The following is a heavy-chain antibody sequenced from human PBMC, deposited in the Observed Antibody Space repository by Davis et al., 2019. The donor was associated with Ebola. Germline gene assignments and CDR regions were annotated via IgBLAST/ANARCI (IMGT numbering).Heavy chain of an antibody. Sequence: PGGSLRLSCAASGFTFSSYAMHWVRQAPGKGLEWVAVISYDGSNKYYADSVKGRFTISRDNSKNTLYLQMNSLRAEDTAVYYCAKGKRAKSGSYTDYWGQGTLVTVSS. CDR3: AKGKRAKSGSYTDY. D-gene: IGHD1-26*01. CDR2: ISYDGSNK. J-gene: IGHJ4*02. CDR1: GFTFSSYA. V-gene: IGHV3-30-3*01.